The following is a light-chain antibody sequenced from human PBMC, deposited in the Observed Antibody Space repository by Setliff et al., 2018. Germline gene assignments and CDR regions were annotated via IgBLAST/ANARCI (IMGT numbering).Light chain of an antibody. CDR2: EVS. J-gene: IGLJ3*02. V-gene: IGLV2-14*01. CDR3: SSYTSNTIGV. CDR1: SSDVGGYPY. Sequence: QSALTQPASVSGSPGQSITISCTGTSSDVGGYPYVSWYQHHPGKAPKLMIYEVSNRPSGVSNRFSGSKSGNTASLTISGLQAEDEADYFCSSYTSNTIGVFGGGTQLTVL.